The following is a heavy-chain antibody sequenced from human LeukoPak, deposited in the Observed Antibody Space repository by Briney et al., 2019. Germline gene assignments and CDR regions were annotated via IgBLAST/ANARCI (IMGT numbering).Heavy chain of an antibody. D-gene: IGHD6-19*01. J-gene: IGHJ4*02. CDR2: IKPDGSEK. CDR1: GFTFSNYW. CDR3: TRDGSGWSNF. V-gene: IGHV3-7*01. Sequence: GGSLRLSCVASGFTFSNYWVGWVRQAPGKGLEWVANIKPDGSEKFYVDSVKGRFTISRDNAKNSLYLQMNSLRVEDTAVYYCTRDGSGWSNFWGLGTPVIASS.